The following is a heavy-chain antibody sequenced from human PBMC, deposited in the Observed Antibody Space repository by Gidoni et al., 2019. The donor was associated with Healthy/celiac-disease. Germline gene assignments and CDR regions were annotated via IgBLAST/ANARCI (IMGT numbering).Heavy chain of an antibody. CDR2: ISSSSSYI. CDR3: ARTMTTRAGRDFDY. Sequence: EVQLVESGGGLVKPGGSLRLSCAASGLPFSSYSMNWVRQAPGKGLEWVSSISSSSSYIYYADSVKGRFTISRDNAKNSLYLQMNSLRAEDTAVYYCARTMTTRAGRDFDYWGQGTLVTVSS. V-gene: IGHV3-21*01. CDR1: GLPFSSYS. D-gene: IGHD4-17*01. J-gene: IGHJ4*02.